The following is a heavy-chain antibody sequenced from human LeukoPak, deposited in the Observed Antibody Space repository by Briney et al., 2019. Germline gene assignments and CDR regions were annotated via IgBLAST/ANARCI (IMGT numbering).Heavy chain of an antibody. V-gene: IGHV1-69*05. CDR1: GDTLSSFV. Sequence: SVKVSCKASGDTLSSFVISWVRQAPGQGLEWMGGIIPVIGRPDYAQKFQGRVTMTTDESTSTAYMELSSLRSEDTAVYYCARLPSALVTDRYFDSWGQGTLVPVSS. J-gene: IGHJ4*02. CDR2: IIPVIGRP. D-gene: IGHD4-23*01. CDR3: ARLPSALVTDRYFDS.